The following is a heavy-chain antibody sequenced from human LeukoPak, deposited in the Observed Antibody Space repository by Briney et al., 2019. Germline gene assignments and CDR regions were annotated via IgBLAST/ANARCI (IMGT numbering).Heavy chain of an antibody. Sequence: PGGSLRLSCAASGFTVTNARMSWLRQAPGNGLEWIGSIYHTGSTYYNPSLKSLVIISVDTSNTQFSLKLSPVTAADTAVYYGARGRSGYGGNSGIASCDYWGKGTLVTVSS. J-gene: IGHJ4*02. D-gene: IGHD4-23*01. CDR2: IYHTGST. CDR3: ARGRSGYGGNSGIASCDY. CDR1: GFTVTNAR. V-gene: IGHV4-38-2*01.